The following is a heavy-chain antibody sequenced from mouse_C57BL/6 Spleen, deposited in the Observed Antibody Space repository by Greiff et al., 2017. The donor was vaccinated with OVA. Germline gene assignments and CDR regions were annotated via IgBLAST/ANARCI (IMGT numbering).Heavy chain of an antibody. CDR3: TRDWDERDYEMDY. J-gene: IGHJ4*01. Sequence: QVQLQQSGAELVRPGASVTLSCKASGYTFTDYEMHWVKQTPVHGLEWIGAIDPETGGTAYNQKFKGKAILTVDKSSSAAYMELRSLTSEDSAVYYGTRDWDERDYEMDYWGQGTSVTVSS. D-gene: IGHD4-1*01. V-gene: IGHV1-15*01. CDR2: IDPETGGT. CDR1: GYTFTDYE.